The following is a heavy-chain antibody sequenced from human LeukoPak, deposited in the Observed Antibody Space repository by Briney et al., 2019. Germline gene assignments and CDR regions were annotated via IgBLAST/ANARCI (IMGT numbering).Heavy chain of an antibody. CDR1: GGTFSSYA. D-gene: IGHD5-24*01. CDR2: IIPIFGTA. J-gene: IGHJ4*02. CDR3: ARACRDGYNCPGRYYFDY. Sequence: SVKVSCKASGGTFSSYAISWVRQAPGQGLEWMGRIIPIFGTANCAQKFQGRVTITTDESTSTAYMELSSLRSEDTAVYYCARACRDGYNCPGRYYFDYWGQGTLVTVSS. V-gene: IGHV1-69*05.